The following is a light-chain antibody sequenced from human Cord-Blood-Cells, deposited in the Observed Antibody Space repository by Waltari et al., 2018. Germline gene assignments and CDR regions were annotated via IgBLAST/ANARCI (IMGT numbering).Light chain of an antibody. CDR1: SSDVGSYNL. V-gene: IGLV2-23*01. Sequence: QSALTQPASVSGSPGQSITISCTGTSSDVGSYNLVPWYPQHPGTAPKLMIYEGSKRPSGVSNRFSGSKSGNTASLTISGLQAEDEADYYCCSYAGSSNWVFGGGTKLTVL. CDR2: EGS. CDR3: CSYAGSSNWV. J-gene: IGLJ3*02.